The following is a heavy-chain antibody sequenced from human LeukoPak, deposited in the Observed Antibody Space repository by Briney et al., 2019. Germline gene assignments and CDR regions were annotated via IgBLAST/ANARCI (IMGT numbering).Heavy chain of an antibody. Sequence: SETLSLTCTVSGDSVRSYYWSWIPQSPGKGLEGIGYIYYSGGSKYSPSLKSRVSVSVDTSQNQVSLTLTSVTAADTAVYYCASGGERGFSYGFETWGQGTLVTVSS. J-gene: IGHJ4*02. CDR2: IYYSGGS. CDR1: GDSVRSYY. V-gene: IGHV4-59*02. D-gene: IGHD5-18*01. CDR3: ASGGERGFSYGFET.